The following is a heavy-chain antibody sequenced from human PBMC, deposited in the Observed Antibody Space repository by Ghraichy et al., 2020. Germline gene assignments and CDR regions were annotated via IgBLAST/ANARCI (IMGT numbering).Heavy chain of an antibody. CDR3: ARHWRRGYSGSWRSANCFDP. D-gene: IGHD6-13*01. Sequence: SETLSLTCTVSGGSISSTSYYWGWIRQPPGKGLEWIGTTYYTGSSFYNPSLKSRVTISVDRSSNQFSLKVNSVTAADTAVYYCARHWRRGYSGSWRSANCFDPWGQGTLVTVSS. CDR1: GGSISSTSYY. J-gene: IGHJ5*02. V-gene: IGHV4-39*01. CDR2: TYYTGSS.